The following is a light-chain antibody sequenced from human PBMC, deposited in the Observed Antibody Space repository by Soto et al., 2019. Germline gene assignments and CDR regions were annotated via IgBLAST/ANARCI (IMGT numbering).Light chain of an antibody. J-gene: IGKJ3*01. V-gene: IGKV3-20*01. Sequence: EIVLTQSPGTLSLSPGERATLSCRASQSVSSSYLAWYQQKPGQAPRLLIYGASSRATGIPDRFSGSGSGTDFTLTISGLEPEDFAVYYCQQYGSSPQGLTFGPGTKVDIK. CDR3: QQYGSSPQGLT. CDR1: QSVSSSY. CDR2: GAS.